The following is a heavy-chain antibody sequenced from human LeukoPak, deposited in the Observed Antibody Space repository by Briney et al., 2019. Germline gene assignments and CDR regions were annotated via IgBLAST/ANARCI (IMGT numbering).Heavy chain of an antibody. Sequence: GRSLTLSCAASGFTFSTYGMHWLRQAPGKRLEWVTVIYYDGSIKYYADSEKGRFTISRDNSKNTLSLQMNSLRAEDMAVYYCAKDRDRFENLDYWGQGTLVTVSS. J-gene: IGHJ4*02. CDR1: GFTFSTYG. CDR3: AKDRDRFENLDY. D-gene: IGHD3-10*01. CDR2: IYYDGSIK. V-gene: IGHV3-33*06.